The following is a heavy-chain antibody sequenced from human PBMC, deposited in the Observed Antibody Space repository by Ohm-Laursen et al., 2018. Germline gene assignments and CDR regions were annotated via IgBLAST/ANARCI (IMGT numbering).Heavy chain of an antibody. CDR2: INPSCGST. Sequence: GATVKISCKASGYTFTSYYMHWVRQAPGQGLEWMGIINPSCGSTSYAQKFQGRVTMTRDTSTSTVYMELSSLRAEDTAVYYCAKDILKYCSGGSCKTADYWGQGTLVTVSS. D-gene: IGHD2-15*01. CDR1: GYTFTSYY. J-gene: IGHJ4*02. V-gene: IGHV1-46*01. CDR3: AKDILKYCSGGSCKTADY.